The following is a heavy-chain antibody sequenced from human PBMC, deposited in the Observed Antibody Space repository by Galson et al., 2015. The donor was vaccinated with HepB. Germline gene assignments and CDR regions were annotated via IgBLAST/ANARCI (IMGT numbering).Heavy chain of an antibody. Sequence: SLRLSCAASGFTFSSYSMNWVRQAPGKGLEWVSYIRTSSSTIYYADSVEGRFTISRDNAKNSLYLQMNSLRAEDTAVYYCARDSLYRLPRLDYWGQGTLVTVSS. CDR1: GFTFSSYS. J-gene: IGHJ4*02. D-gene: IGHD2-2*02. CDR3: ARDSLYRLPRLDY. V-gene: IGHV3-48*01. CDR2: IRTSSSTI.